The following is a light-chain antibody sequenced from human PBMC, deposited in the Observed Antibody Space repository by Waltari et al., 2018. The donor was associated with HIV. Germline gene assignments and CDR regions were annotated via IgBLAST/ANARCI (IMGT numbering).Light chain of an antibody. CDR2: EVS. Sequence: QSALTQPASVSGSPGQSITISCTGTSSDVGGYNYVSLYQQPPGKAPKLMIYEVSERPSGVSNRFSGSKSGNTASLTISGLQAEDEANYYCTSYTRSSTWVFGGGTKLTVL. V-gene: IGLV2-14*01. J-gene: IGLJ3*02. CDR1: SSDVGGYNY. CDR3: TSYTRSSTWV.